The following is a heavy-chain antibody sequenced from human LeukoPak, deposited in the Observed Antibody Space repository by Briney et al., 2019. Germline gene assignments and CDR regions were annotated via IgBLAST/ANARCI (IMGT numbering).Heavy chain of an antibody. J-gene: IGHJ4*02. CDR2: IGATDNSK. CDR1: GFNFGTYP. Sequence: PGGSLRLSCAASGFNFGTYPMGWVRQAPGKGLEWVSTIGATDNSKYYRNSVKGRFNIARDNFKNMLYLQMNSLRGEDTAVYYCAKETIGDFDYWGQGSLVTVSS. D-gene: IGHD3-3*01. CDR3: AKETIGDFDY. V-gene: IGHV3-23*02.